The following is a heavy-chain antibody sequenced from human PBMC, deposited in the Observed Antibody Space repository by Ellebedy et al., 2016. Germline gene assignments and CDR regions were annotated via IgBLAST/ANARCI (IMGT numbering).Heavy chain of an antibody. CDR1: EDSVSSNSAA. D-gene: IGHD6-19*01. CDR2: TYYRSKWYN. CDR3: ARDTSIAVAGPSYYYYGMDV. J-gene: IGHJ6*02. V-gene: IGHV6-1*01. Sequence: SQTLSLTXXISEDSVSSNSAAWNWIRQSPSRGLEWLGRTYYRSKWYNDYAVSVKSRITINPDTSKNQFSLQLNSVTPEDTAVYYCARDTSIAVAGPSYYYYGMDVWGQGTTVTVSS.